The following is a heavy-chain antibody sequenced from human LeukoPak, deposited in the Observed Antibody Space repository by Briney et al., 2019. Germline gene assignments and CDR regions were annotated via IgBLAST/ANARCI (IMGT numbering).Heavy chain of an antibody. Sequence: ASVKVSCKASGYTFTGYYMHWVRQAPGQGLEWMGWINPNSGGTNYAQKFQGRVTMTRDTSISTAYMELSRLRSDDTAVYYCARDVVGYSGYDGNFDYWGKEPLVTVSS. V-gene: IGHV1-2*02. CDR3: ARDVVGYSGYDGNFDY. CDR2: INPNSGGT. D-gene: IGHD5-12*01. J-gene: IGHJ4*02. CDR1: GYTFTGYY.